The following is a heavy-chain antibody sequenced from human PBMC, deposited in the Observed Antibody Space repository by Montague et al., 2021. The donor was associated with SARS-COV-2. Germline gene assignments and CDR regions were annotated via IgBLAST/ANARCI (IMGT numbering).Heavy chain of an antibody. D-gene: IGHD2-21*01. CDR2: IYSSGIT. CDR3: ARRVVDCSDWSWFYFDY. CDR1: GASINCYS. Sequence: SETLSLTCTVSGASINCYSWSWIRQPPGKGLEWIGHIYSSGITNYNPSLKSRVTISLDTSKRQFSLKLRSVTAADTAVYYCARRVVDCSDWSWFYFDYWGQGTLVTVSS. J-gene: IGHJ4*02. V-gene: IGHV4-59*08.